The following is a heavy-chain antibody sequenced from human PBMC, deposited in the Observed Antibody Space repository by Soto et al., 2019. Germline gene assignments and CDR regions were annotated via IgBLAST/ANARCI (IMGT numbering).Heavy chain of an antibody. D-gene: IGHD2-21*02. CDR3: ARDGLFYYYGMDV. CDR1: GFTFSSYA. CDR2: ISYDGSNK. V-gene: IGHV3-30-3*01. J-gene: IGHJ6*02. Sequence: QVQLVESGGGVVQPGRSLRLSCAASGFTFSSYAMHWVRQAPGKGLEWVAVISYDGSNKYYADSVKGRFTISRDNSKNKLYLQMNSLRAEDTAVYYCARDGLFYYYGMDVWGQGTTVTVS.